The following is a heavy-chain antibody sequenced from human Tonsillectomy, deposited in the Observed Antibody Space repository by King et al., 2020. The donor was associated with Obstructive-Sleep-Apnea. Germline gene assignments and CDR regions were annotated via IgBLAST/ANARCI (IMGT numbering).Heavy chain of an antibody. V-gene: IGHV3-23*04. CDR2: ISGSGGST. CDR3: AKGSPLIVVVIDAFDI. D-gene: IGHD3-22*01. J-gene: IGHJ3*02. CDR1: GFTFSSYA. Sequence: VQLVESGGGLVQPGGSLRLSCAASGFTFSSYAMSWVRQAPGKGLEWVSAISGSGGSTYYADSVKGRCTISRDNSKNTLYLQMNSLRAEDTAVYYCAKGSPLIVVVIDAFDIWGQGTMVTVSS.